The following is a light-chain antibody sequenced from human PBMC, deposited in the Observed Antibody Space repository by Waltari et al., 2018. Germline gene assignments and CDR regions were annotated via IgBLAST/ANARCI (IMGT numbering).Light chain of an antibody. CDR2: EVS. Sequence: QSALTQPASVSGSPGQSITISCTGTSSDVGAYNYVSWYQRHPGNAPNLIIYEVSIRPGGVSNRCSASKSGNTASLTISGLQAEDEADYYCSSYTSSISVVFGGGTKVTVL. V-gene: IGLV2-14*01. CDR3: SSYTSSISVV. J-gene: IGLJ2*01. CDR1: SSDVGAYNY.